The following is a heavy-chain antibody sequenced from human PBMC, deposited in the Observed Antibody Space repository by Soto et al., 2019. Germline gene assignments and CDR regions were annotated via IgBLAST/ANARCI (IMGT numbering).Heavy chain of an antibody. D-gene: IGHD6-6*01. V-gene: IGHV4-34*01. J-gene: IGHJ4*02. CDR1: GVSFSGYY. CDR2: INHSGGT. Sequence: SETLSLTCVVYGVSFSGYYWIWLRQPPGKGLEWIGEINHSGGTSFNPSLKSRVTISVDTSKNQFSLNLNSVTAADTAVYYCASNRLAARLFDCWGQGTLVTVSS. CDR3: ASNRLAARLFDC.